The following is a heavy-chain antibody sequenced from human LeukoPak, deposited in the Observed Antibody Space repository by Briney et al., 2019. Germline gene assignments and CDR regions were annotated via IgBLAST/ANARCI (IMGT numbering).Heavy chain of an antibody. Sequence: PGGSLRLSCAASGFTFSSYSMNWVRQAPGKGLEWVSYISSSSSTIYYADSVKGRFTISRDNAKNSLYLQMNSLRAEDTAVYYCARGYSSGWAYFDYWGQGTLVTVSS. V-gene: IGHV3-48*01. J-gene: IGHJ4*02. CDR2: ISSSSSTI. D-gene: IGHD6-19*01. CDR3: ARGYSSGWAYFDY. CDR1: GFTFSSYS.